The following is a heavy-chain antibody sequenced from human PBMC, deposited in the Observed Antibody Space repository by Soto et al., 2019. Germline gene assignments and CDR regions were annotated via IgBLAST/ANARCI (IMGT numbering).Heavy chain of an antibody. Sequence: SETLSLTCTVSGGSITAYQCSWIRQPPGKGLEWIGGYSGSTYYNPSLKSRVTISVDRSKNQFSLKLSSVTAADTAVYYSARAGDSSGPVALGYWGQGTLVTVS. CDR3: ARAGDSSGPVALGY. J-gene: IGHJ4*02. CDR2: YSGST. CDR1: GGSITAYQ. V-gene: IGHV4-59*12. D-gene: IGHD6-19*01.